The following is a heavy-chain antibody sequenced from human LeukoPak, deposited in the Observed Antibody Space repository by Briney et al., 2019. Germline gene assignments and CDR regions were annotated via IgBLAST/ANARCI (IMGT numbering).Heavy chain of an antibody. CDR2: ISSSSSYI. Sequence: GGSLRLSCAASRFTFSSYSMNWVRQAPGKGLEWVSSISSSSSYIYYADSVKGRFTISRDNAKNSLYLQMNSLRAEDTAVYYCASSGIVGATGGYFDYWGQGTLVTVSS. V-gene: IGHV3-21*01. CDR3: ASSGIVGATGGYFDY. J-gene: IGHJ4*02. CDR1: RFTFSSYS. D-gene: IGHD1-26*01.